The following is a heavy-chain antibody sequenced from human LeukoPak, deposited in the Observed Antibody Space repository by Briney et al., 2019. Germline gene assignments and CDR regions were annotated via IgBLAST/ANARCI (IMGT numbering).Heavy chain of an antibody. V-gene: IGHV3-64D*06. CDR3: VKDHGYSSGWYVRGFDY. J-gene: IGHJ4*02. Sequence: PGGSLRLSCSASGFTFSGYAMHWVRQAPGKGLEYVSAISSSGGSTHYADSVKGRFTISRDNSKNTLHLQMSSLRTEDTAEYSCVKDHGYSSGWYVRGFDYWGQGTLVTVSS. CDR2: ISSSGGST. D-gene: IGHD6-19*01. CDR1: GFTFSGYA.